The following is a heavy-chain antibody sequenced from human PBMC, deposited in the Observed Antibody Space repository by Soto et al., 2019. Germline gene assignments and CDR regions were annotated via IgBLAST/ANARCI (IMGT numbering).Heavy chain of an antibody. Sequence: SVKVSCKASGGTFSSYAISWVRQAPGKGLEWMGGIIPIFGTANYAQKFQGRVTITADESTSTAYMELSSLRSEDTAVYYCARDPTSMPGATGYFDYWGQGTLVTVSS. D-gene: IGHD1-26*01. CDR3: ARDPTSMPGATGYFDY. CDR1: GGTFSSYA. J-gene: IGHJ4*02. CDR2: IIPIFGTA. V-gene: IGHV1-69*13.